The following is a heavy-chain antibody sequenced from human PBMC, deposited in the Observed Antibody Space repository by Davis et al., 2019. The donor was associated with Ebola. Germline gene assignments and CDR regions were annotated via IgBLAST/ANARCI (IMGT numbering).Heavy chain of an antibody. J-gene: IGHJ6*02. CDR3: ARDGSITVAAGVYYYYGMDV. Sequence: GESLKISCAASGFTFSSYAMHWVRQAPGKGLEWVSSISESGDYIYYADSVKGRFTISRDNAKNSLHLQMNSLRAEDTAVYYCARDGSITVAAGVYYYYGMDVWGQGTTVTVSS. D-gene: IGHD6-19*01. CDR2: ISESGDYI. V-gene: IGHV3-21*01. CDR1: GFTFSSYA.